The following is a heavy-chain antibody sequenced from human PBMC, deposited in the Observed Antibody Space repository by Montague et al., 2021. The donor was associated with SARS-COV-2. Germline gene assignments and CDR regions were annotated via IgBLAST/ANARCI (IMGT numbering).Heavy chain of an antibody. CDR2: ISGSDDTT. CDR1: GFTLSSYA. Sequence: SLRLSCAASGFTLSSYAMNWVRQAPGKGLEWVSSISGSDDTTYYADSVKGRFTISRDSSKNTLYLQMNSLRVEETAVYYCAKGFTSWPRGLFDYWGQGSWSPSPQ. D-gene: IGHD2-2*01. V-gene: IGHV3-23*01. CDR3: AKGFTSWPRGLFDY. J-gene: IGHJ4*02.